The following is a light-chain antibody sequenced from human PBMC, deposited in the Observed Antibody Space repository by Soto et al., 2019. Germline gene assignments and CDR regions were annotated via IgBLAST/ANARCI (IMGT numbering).Light chain of an antibody. V-gene: IGKV1-33*01. CDR2: DAS. CDR1: QDISNY. CDR3: QQYDNLWT. Sequence: DIQMTQSPSSLSASVGDRVTITCQASQDISNYLNWYQQKPGKAPKLLTYDASNLETGVPSRFSGSGSGTDFTFTISSLQPEDSATYYCQQYDNLWTFGQGPKVEIK. J-gene: IGKJ1*01.